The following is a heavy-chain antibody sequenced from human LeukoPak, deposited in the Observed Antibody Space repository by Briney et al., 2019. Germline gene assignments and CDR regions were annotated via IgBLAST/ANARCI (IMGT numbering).Heavy chain of an antibody. CDR1: GFTFSSYE. CDR3: GKDPNGDYVGAFDF. V-gene: IGHV3-48*03. J-gene: IGHJ3*01. Sequence: PGGSLRLSCAASGFTFSSYEMNWVRQAPGKGLEWVSYISSSGSTIYYADSVKGRFTISRDNAKNSLYLQMNSLRAEDTALYFCGKDPNGDYVGAFDFWGPGTMVTVSS. D-gene: IGHD4-17*01. CDR2: ISSSGSTI.